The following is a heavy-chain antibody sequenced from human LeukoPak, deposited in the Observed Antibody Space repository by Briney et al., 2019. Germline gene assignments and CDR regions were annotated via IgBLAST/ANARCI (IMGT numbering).Heavy chain of an antibody. Sequence: ASVKVSCKASGYTFTSYDMHWVRQAPGQRLEWRGIINPSGGSTSYTQKFQGRVTMTRDRSTSTVYMELSSLRSEDTAVYYCALSGGYDSEALFDIWGQGTMVTVSS. D-gene: IGHD5-12*01. V-gene: IGHV1-46*01. CDR2: INPSGGST. J-gene: IGHJ3*02. CDR3: ALSGGYDSEALFDI. CDR1: GYTFTSYD.